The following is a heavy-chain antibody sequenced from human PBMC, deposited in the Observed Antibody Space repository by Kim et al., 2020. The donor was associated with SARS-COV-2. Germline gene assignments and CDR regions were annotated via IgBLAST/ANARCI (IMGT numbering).Heavy chain of an antibody. D-gene: IGHD2-2*02. CDR2: ISSSSSTI. J-gene: IGHJ4*02. CDR3: AREVSRVCSSTSCYIRDH. Sequence: GGSLRLSCAASGFTFSSYSMNWVRQAPGKGLEWVSYISSSSSTIYYADSVKGRFTISRDNAKNSLYLQMNSLRDEDTAVYYCAREVSRVCSSTSCYIRDHWGQGTLVTVSS. V-gene: IGHV3-48*02. CDR1: GFTFSSYS.